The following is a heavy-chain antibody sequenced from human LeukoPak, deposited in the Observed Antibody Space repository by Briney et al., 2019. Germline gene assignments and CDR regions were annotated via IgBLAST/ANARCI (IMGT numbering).Heavy chain of an antibody. CDR3: ARSLSRGYSGFRVSPFDY. V-gene: IGHV4-38-2*01. J-gene: IGHJ4*02. Sequence: PSETLSLTCAVSGYSISSGYYWGWTRQPPGKGLEWIGSMFHSGSTYYNPSLKSRVTISVDTSKNHFSLKLNSVTAADTAVYYCARSLSRGYSGFRVSPFDYWGQGTLVTVSS. CDR2: MFHSGST. D-gene: IGHD5-12*01. CDR1: GYSISSGYY.